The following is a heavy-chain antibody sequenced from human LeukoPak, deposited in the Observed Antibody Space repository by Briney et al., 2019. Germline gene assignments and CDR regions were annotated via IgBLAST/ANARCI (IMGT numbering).Heavy chain of an antibody. Sequence: SETLSLTCAVYGGSFSGYYWSWIRQPPGKGLEWIGEINHSGSTNYNPSLKSRVTISVDTSKNQFSLKLSSVTAADTAVYYCATLGHQLRPTHAFHMWGQGTVVTVSS. CDR1: GGSFSGYY. J-gene: IGHJ3*02. V-gene: IGHV4-34*01. CDR3: ATLGHQLRPTHAFHM. D-gene: IGHD2-2*01. CDR2: INHSGST.